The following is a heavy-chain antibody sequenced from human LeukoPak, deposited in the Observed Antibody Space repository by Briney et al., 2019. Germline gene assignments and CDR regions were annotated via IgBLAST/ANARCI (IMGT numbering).Heavy chain of an antibody. CDR3: ARHGGPAVASGLFY. J-gene: IGHJ4*02. CDR1: GGSVSSGSYY. Sequence: PSETLSLTCTVSGGSVSSGSYYWSWIRQPPGKGLEWIGYIYYSGSTNYNPSLKSRVTISVDTSKNQFSLKLTSVTAADTAVYYCARHGGPAVASGLFYWGQGTLVPVSS. D-gene: IGHD2-2*01. CDR2: IYYSGST. V-gene: IGHV4-61*01.